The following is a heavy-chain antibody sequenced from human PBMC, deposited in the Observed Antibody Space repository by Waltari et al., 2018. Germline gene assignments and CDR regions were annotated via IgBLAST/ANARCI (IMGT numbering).Heavy chain of an antibody. D-gene: IGHD3-10*01. CDR3: AKGSMVRGDFDS. J-gene: IGHJ4*02. CDR1: GFTFSTYA. Sequence: EVQLLESGGGLVQPGGSLRLSCAASGFTFSTYAMSWVRQAPGKGLEWVSGTTYSGGTTYYADSVKGRFTISRDNSENTLYLQMNSLRAEDTAVYYCAKGSMVRGDFDSWGQGTLVTVSS. CDR2: TTYSGGTT. V-gene: IGHV3-23*01.